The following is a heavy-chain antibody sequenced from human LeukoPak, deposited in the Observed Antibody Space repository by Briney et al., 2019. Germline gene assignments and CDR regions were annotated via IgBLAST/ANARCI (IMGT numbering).Heavy chain of an antibody. D-gene: IGHD5-12*01. J-gene: IGHJ5*02. CDR2: IYYSGST. CDR3: ARRGYSGYDEGFDP. CDR1: GGSTSSSSYY. V-gene: IGHV4-39*07. Sequence: SETLSLTCTVSGGSTSSSSYYWGWIRQPPGKGLEWIGSIYYSGSTYYNPSLKSRVTISVDTSKNQFSLKLSSVTAADTAVYYCARRGYSGYDEGFDPWGQGTLVTVSS.